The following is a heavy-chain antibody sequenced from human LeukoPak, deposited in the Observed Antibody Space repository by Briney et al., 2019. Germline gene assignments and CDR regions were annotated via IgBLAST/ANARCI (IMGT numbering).Heavy chain of an antibody. J-gene: IGHJ5*02. V-gene: IGHV1-2*02. CDR3: AGPWDQVGFDP. CDR2: IFPKTGGT. Sequence: ASVTVSCKASGYTLTGYYLHWVRQAPGQGPEWMGWIFPKTGGTSYAQKFQGRVTMTRDTSISTAYMELIGLRSDDTAVYYCAGPWDQVGFDPWGQGTLVTVSS. D-gene: IGHD1-26*01. CDR1: GYTLTGYY.